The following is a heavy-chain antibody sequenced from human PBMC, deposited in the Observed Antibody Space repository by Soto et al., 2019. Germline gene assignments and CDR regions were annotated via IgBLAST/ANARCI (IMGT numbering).Heavy chain of an antibody. CDR1: GGTFDHAA. CDR3: ARQIFAADY. Sequence: QVQLVQSGAEVKKPGSSVKVSCEAPGGTFDHAAITWVRQAPGQGLEWVGGINPMFNSTHYAQKFQGRVTITADAVTSTAFMELRGLTSDDTPVYYCARQIFAADYWGQGTLLVVSS. D-gene: IGHD3-9*01. CDR2: INPMFNST. V-gene: IGHV1-69*01. J-gene: IGHJ4*02.